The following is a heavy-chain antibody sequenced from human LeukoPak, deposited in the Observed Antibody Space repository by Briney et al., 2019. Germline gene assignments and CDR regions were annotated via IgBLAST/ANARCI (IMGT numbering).Heavy chain of an antibody. V-gene: IGHV4-4*07. Sequence: SETLSLTCTVSGGSMSSYYWSWIRQPAGKGLEWIGRIYTSGSTNYNPSLKSRVIMSVDTSKNLFSLKLNSVTAADTAVYYCARAPTFGYWFDPWGQGTLVTASS. CDR3: ARAPTFGYWFDP. CDR2: IYTSGST. CDR1: GGSMSSYY. J-gene: IGHJ5*02. D-gene: IGHD3-10*02.